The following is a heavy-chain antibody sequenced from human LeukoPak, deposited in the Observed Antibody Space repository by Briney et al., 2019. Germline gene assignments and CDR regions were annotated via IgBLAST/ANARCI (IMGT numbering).Heavy chain of an antibody. D-gene: IGHD1-26*01. CDR2: ISYDGSNK. V-gene: IGHV3-30-3*01. J-gene: IGHJ4*02. CDR3: ARAEVGELLLDY. Sequence: GGSLRLSCAASGFTFSSYAMHWVRQAPGKGLEWVAVISYDGSNKYYADSVKSRFTISRDNSKNTLYLQMNSLRAEDTAVYYCARAEVGELLLDYWGQGTLVTVSS. CDR1: GFTFSSYA.